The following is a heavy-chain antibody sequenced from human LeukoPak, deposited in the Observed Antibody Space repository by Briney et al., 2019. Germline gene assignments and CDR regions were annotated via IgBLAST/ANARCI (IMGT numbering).Heavy chain of an antibody. CDR2: IRHDGSKK. J-gene: IGHJ4*02. D-gene: IGHD5-12*01. CDR3: AKDSPPTSEWLPDY. V-gene: IGHV3-30*02. CDR1: GFTFRSYG. Sequence: PGGSLRLSCVRSGFTFRSYGMHWVRQAPGKGLEWVAFIRHDGSKKFYADSVKGRFTISRDNSQNTLYLQVDSLRVDDTAVYYCAKDSPPTSEWLPDYWGQGTLVTISS.